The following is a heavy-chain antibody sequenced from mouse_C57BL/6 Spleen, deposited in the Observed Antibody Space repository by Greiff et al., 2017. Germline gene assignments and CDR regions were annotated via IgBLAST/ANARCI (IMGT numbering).Heavy chain of an antibody. CDR2: IYPGDGDT. CDR1: GYAFSSYW. J-gene: IGHJ2*01. CDR3: ARAATMPHFDY. Sequence: VQLQQSGAELVKPGASVKISCKASGYAFSSYWMNWVKQRPGKGLEWIGQIYPGDGDTNYNGKFKGKATLTADKSSSTAYMQLSSLTSEDSAVYFCARAATMPHFDYWGQGTTLTVSS. D-gene: IGHD2-1*01. V-gene: IGHV1-80*01.